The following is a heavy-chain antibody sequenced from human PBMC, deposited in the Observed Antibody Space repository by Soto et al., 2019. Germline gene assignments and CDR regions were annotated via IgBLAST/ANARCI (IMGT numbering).Heavy chain of an antibody. CDR3: TLANCSGGSCYPAFDI. Sequence: GGSLRLSCAASGFTFSGSAIRWVRQASGKGLEWVGRIRSKANSYATAYAASVKGRFTISRDDSKNTAYLQMNSLKTEDTAVYYCTLANCSGGSCYPAFDIWGQGTMVTVSS. CDR1: GFTFSGSA. V-gene: IGHV3-73*01. J-gene: IGHJ3*02. D-gene: IGHD2-15*01. CDR2: IRSKANSYAT.